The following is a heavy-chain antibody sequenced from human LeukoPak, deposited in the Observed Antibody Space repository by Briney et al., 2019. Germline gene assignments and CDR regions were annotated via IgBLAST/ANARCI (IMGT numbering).Heavy chain of an antibody. CDR1: GFTFSSYS. CDR2: ISSSSSYI. V-gene: IGHV3-21*01. J-gene: IGHJ6*02. CDR3: ARDPMDDILTLDYYYYGMDV. Sequence: GGSLRLSCAASGFTFSSYSMNWVRQAPGKGLEWVSSISSSSSYIYYADSVKGRFTISRDNAKNSLYLQMNSLRAEDTAVYYCARDPMDDILTLDYYYYGMDVWGQGITVTVSS. D-gene: IGHD3-9*01.